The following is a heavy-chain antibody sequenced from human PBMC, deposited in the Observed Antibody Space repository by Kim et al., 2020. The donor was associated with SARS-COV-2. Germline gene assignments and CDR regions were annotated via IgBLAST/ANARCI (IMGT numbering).Heavy chain of an antibody. D-gene: IGHD4-17*01. CDR3: ATPVTTVTTLYYFDY. J-gene: IGHJ4*02. V-gene: IGHV1-24*01. Sequence: QKFQGRVTMTEDTSTDTAYMELSSLRSEDTAVYYCATPVTTVTTLYYFDYWGQGTLVTVSS.